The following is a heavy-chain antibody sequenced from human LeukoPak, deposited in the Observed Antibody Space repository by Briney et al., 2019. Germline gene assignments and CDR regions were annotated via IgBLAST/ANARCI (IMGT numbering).Heavy chain of an antibody. CDR3: AREMGANRNDAFDL. CDR1: RFTFSTYT. Sequence: PGGSLRLSCAASRFTFSTYTMNWVRQAPGKGLEWVSSISSSSSYIYYADSVKGRFTISRDNAKNSLYLQMNSLRAEDTAVYYCAREMGANRNDAFDLWGQGTMVTVSS. CDR2: ISSSSSYI. J-gene: IGHJ3*01. V-gene: IGHV3-21*04. D-gene: IGHD1-26*01.